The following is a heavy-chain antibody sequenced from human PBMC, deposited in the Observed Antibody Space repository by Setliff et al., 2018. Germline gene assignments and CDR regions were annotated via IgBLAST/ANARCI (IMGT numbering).Heavy chain of an antibody. J-gene: IGHJ4*02. D-gene: IGHD1-26*01. CDR2: IHYGGTT. V-gene: IGHV4-39*01. CDR1: GASVNTGTYY. Sequence: SETLSLTCNVSGASVNTGTYYWAWIRQPPGKGLEWIGRIHYGGTTYYNASLKSRVTISVDTSKNQFSLRLNSVTAADTAVYYCARTGTYRYFDYWSQGTLVTVSS. CDR3: ARTGTYRYFDY.